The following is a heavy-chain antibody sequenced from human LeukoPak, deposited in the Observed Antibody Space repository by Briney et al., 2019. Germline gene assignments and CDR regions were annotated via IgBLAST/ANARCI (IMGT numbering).Heavy chain of an antibody. J-gene: IGHJ4*02. CDR1: GFTFSSYG. D-gene: IGHD6-6*01. V-gene: IGHV3-30*03. CDR3: AILGAARLRVFDY. Sequence: GRSLRLSCAASGFTFSSYGMHWVRQAPGKGLEWVADISYDGSNKYYADSVKGRFTISRDNSKNTLYLQMNSLRAEDTAVYYCAILGAARLRVFDYWGQGTLVTVSS. CDR2: ISYDGSNK.